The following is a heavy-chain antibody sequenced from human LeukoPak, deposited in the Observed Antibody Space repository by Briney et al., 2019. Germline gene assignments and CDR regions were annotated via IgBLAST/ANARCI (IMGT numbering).Heavy chain of an antibody. CDR2: ISGYNGDT. J-gene: IGHJ4*02. D-gene: IGHD2-2*01. CDR3: ARAAPYCSSTSCFHFDY. V-gene: IGHV1-18*01. CDR1: GYTFTNYG. Sequence: ASVRVSCKASGYTFTNYGVSWVRLAPGQGLEWMGWISGYNGDTNYAQKLQGRVTMTTDTSTSIAYMELRSLRSDDTAVYYCARAAPYCSSTSCFHFDYWGQGTLVTVSS.